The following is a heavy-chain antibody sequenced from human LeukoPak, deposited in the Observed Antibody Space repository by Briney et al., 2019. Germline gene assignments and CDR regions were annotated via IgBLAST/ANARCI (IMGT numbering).Heavy chain of an antibody. CDR3: ARDSSSWYSDY. V-gene: IGHV1-69*06. J-gene: IGHJ4*02. Sequence: ASVKVSCKASGGTFSSYAISWVRQAPGQGLEWMGGVIPIFGTANYAQKFQGRVTITADKSTSTAYMELSSPRSEDTAVYYCARDSSSWYSDYWGQGTLVTVSS. CDR2: VIPIFGTA. D-gene: IGHD6-13*01. CDR1: GGTFSSYA.